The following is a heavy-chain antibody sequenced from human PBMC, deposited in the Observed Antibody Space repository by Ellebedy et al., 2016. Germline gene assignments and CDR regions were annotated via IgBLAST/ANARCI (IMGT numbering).Heavy chain of an antibody. V-gene: IGHV4-59*08. Sequence: GSLRLSCTVSGGSISSYYWSWIRQPPGKGLEWIGYIYYSGSTNYNPSLKSRVTISVDTSKNQFSLKLSSVTAADTAVYYCARLKGKLYFDYWGQGTLVTVSS. CDR2: IYYSGST. CDR3: ARLKGKLYFDY. CDR1: GGSISSYY. J-gene: IGHJ4*02. D-gene: IGHD2-15*01.